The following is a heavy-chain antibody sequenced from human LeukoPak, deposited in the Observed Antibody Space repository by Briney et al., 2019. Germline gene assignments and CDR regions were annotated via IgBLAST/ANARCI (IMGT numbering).Heavy chain of an antibody. Sequence: GGSLRLSCAASGFTFSSYWMNWARQAPGKGLEWVASIKQDGSEKYYVDSVKGRLTFSRDNAKNSLYLQMDSLRAEDTAIYYCARDKSAGADTGSSFYYWGQGALVTVSS. CDR3: ARDKSAGADTGSSFYY. V-gene: IGHV3-7*03. CDR1: GFTFSSYW. CDR2: IKQDGSEK. D-gene: IGHD3-10*01. J-gene: IGHJ4*02.